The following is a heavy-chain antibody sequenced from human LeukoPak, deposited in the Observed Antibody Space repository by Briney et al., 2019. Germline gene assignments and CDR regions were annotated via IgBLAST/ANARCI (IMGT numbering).Heavy chain of an antibody. J-gene: IGHJ4*02. CDR1: GFTFSGAW. V-gene: IGHV3-23*01. CDR3: AKLFESGTYNNFFHY. CDR2: VTATSSST. D-gene: IGHD3-10*01. Sequence: GGSLRLSCTASGFTFSGAWMTWVRQAPGKGLEWVSAVTATSSSTHDADSVQGRFTISRDNSKNTLYLQMNSLRPEDTAIYYCAKLFESGTYNNFFHYWGQGTLVTVSS.